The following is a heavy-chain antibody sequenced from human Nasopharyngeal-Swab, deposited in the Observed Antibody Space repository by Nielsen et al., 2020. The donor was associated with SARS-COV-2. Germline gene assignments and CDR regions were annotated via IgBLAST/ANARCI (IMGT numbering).Heavy chain of an antibody. Sequence: ASVKVSCKASGYTFTSYYMHWVRRPPGQGLEWMGIINPSGGSTSYAQKFQGRVTMTRDTSTSTVYMELSSLRSEDTAVYYCARKSLGYSSGWLVAFDIWGQGTMVTVSS. CDR3: ARKSLGYSSGWLVAFDI. J-gene: IGHJ3*02. D-gene: IGHD6-19*01. V-gene: IGHV1-46*01. CDR2: INPSGGST. CDR1: GYTFTSYY.